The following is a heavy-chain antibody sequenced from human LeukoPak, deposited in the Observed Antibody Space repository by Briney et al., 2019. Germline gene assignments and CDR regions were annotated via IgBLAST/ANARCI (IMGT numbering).Heavy chain of an antibody. CDR3: ARPATSGTYYSAFDY. J-gene: IGHJ4*02. CDR2: IYYSGST. D-gene: IGHD3-22*01. CDR1: GFTVSNNF. V-gene: IGHV4-59*05. Sequence: GSLRLSCAASGFTVSNNFMSWVRQAPGKGLEWIGTIYYSGSTNYNPSLKSRVTISADMPKNQFSLKVSSVTAADTAVYYCARPATSGTYYSAFDYWGQGTLVTVSS.